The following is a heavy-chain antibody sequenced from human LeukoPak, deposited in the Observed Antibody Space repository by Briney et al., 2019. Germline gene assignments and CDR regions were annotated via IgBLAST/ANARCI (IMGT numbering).Heavy chain of an antibody. Sequence: PGGSLRLSCAASGFTFSNNWMHWVRQAPGKGLVWVSRINSDGSTTNYADSVKGRFTISRDNAKSTLYLQMNSLRAEDTAIYYCTRDLKAWGQGTLVTVSS. CDR2: INSDGSTT. CDR3: TRDLKA. J-gene: IGHJ5*02. V-gene: IGHV3-74*01. CDR1: GFTFSNNW.